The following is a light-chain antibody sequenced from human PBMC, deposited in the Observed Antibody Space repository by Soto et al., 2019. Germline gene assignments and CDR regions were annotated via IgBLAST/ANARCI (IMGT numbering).Light chain of an antibody. CDR3: ASWDDSLNGRL. CDR1: NSNIGGNP. Sequence: QSALTQPPSASGPPGQTVTISCSGSNSNIGGNPVSWDQIVPGAAPKLLIYNNSQRPSGVPDRRTGSKSGTSASLAISGLQSDDEADYFCASWDDSLNGRLFGGGTQLTVL. V-gene: IGLV1-44*01. J-gene: IGLJ3*02. CDR2: NNS.